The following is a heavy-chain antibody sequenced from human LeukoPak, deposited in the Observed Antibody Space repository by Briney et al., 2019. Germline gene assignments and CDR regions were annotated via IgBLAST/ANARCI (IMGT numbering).Heavy chain of an antibody. CDR2: INTDGGTT. CDR3: AREIIGGAEWDAFDI. J-gene: IGHJ3*02. CDR1: GFTFSTYW. D-gene: IGHD3-16*01. V-gene: IGHV3-74*01. Sequence: GGSLRLSCAASGFTFSTYWMHWVRQTPGKGLVWVSRINTDGGTTAYADSVKGRFTISRDNAKNTLDLQMNSLRAEDTAVYYRAREIIGGAEWDAFDIWGQGTMVTVSS.